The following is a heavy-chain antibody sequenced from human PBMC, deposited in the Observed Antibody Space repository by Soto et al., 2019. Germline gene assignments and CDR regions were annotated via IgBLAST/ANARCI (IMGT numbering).Heavy chain of an antibody. V-gene: IGHV3-21*01. J-gene: IGHJ5*02. D-gene: IGHD2-15*01. CDR1: GFTFSSYS. CDR3: ARDPSPVVVAATRENWFDP. CDR2: ISSSSSYI. Sequence: GGSLRLSCAASGFTFSSYSMNWVRQAPGKGLEWVSSISSSSSYIYYADSVKGRFTISRDNAKNSLYLQMNSLRAEDTAVYYCARDPSPVVVAATRENWFDPWGQGTLVTVSS.